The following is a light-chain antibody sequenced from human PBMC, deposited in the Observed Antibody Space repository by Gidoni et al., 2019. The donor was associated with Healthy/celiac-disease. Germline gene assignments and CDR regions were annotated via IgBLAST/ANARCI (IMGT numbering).Light chain of an antibody. CDR1: QSISSY. V-gene: IGKV1-39*01. J-gene: IGKJ2*01. CDR3: QQSYSTPRT. Sequence: DIQMTQSPSSLSASVGDRVTITCRASQSISSYLNWYQQKPGKAPKLLIYAASSVQSGVPSRFSGSGSGTDFTLTSSSLQPEDFATYYCQQSYSTPRTFGQGTKLEIK. CDR2: AAS.